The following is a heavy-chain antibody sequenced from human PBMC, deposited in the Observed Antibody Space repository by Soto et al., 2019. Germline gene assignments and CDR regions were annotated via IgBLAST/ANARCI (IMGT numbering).Heavy chain of an antibody. V-gene: IGHV3-23*01. CDR3: AKDGGEVPAAQVYYYYYGMDV. CDR2: ISGSGGST. J-gene: IGHJ6*02. Sequence: GGSLRLSCAASGFTFSSYAMSWVRQAPGKGLEWVSAISGSGGSTYYADSVKGRFTISRDNSKNTLYLQMNSLRAEDTAVYYCAKDGGEVPAAQVYYYYYGMDVWGQGTTVTVSS. CDR1: GFTFSSYA. D-gene: IGHD2-2*01.